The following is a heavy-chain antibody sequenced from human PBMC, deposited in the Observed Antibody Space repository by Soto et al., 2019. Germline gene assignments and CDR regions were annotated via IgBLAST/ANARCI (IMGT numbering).Heavy chain of an antibody. Sequence: EVQLVESGGGLVQPGGSLRLSCAASGCTFSDHYMDWVRQAPGKGLEWVGRTRDKPNSYTTEYAASVKGRFTISRDDSENSVYLQMNSLKTEDTAVYYCTSAAVSKTGLDVWGQGTTVTVSS. CDR1: GCTFSDHY. CDR3: TSAAVSKTGLDV. V-gene: IGHV3-72*01. CDR2: TRDKPNSYTT. J-gene: IGHJ6*02. D-gene: IGHD4-4*01.